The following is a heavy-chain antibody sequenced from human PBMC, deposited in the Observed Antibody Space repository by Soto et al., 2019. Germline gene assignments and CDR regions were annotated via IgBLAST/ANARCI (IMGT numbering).Heavy chain of an antibody. J-gene: IGHJ4*02. CDR3: ARDDWYQLLRVPFDY. V-gene: IGHV1-18*01. D-gene: IGHD2-2*01. CDR1: GYTFTSYG. Sequence: ASVKVSCKASGYTFTSYGISWVRQAPGQGLEWMGWISAYNGNINYAQKLQGRVTVTTDTSTSTAYMELRSLRSDDTAVYYCARDDWYQLLRVPFDYWGQGTLVTVSS. CDR2: ISAYNGNI.